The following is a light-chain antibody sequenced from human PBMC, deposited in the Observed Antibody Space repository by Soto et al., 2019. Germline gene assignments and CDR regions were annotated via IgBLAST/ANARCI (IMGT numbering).Light chain of an antibody. CDR2: DAS. CDR1: QSVSTS. V-gene: IGKV3-11*01. Sequence: EIVLTQSPATLSLSPGERATLSCRASQSVSTSLAWYQQKPGQAPRLLIYDASNRATGIPARFIGSGSGTDFRLTVSSLEPEDFALYCCQQRSNWPWTFGQGTKVEIK. J-gene: IGKJ1*01. CDR3: QQRSNWPWT.